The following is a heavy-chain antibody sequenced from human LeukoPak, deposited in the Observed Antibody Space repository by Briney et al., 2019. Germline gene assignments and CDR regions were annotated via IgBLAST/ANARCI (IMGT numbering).Heavy chain of an antibody. Sequence: GGSLRLSCAASGFTFSNYGMHWVRQAPGKGLDWVAFIRYDGSNQYYADSVRGRFTISRDNSKNTLYLEMNSLRADDTALYYCAKVSTTVTFNSRFDPWGQGTLVTVSS. J-gene: IGHJ5*02. V-gene: IGHV3-30*02. CDR3: AKVSTTVTFNSRFDP. D-gene: IGHD4-17*01. CDR1: GFTFSNYG. CDR2: IRYDGSNQ.